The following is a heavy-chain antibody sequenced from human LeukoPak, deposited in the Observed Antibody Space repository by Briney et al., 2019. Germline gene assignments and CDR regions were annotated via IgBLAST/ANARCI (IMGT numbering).Heavy chain of an antibody. CDR1: GGSFSGYY. Sequence: SETLSLTCALSGGSFSGYYWSWIRQPPGKGLERIGEIKHSGSTNYHPPLKSRVTISVDTSKNQFSLKLSSVAAADTAVYYCARINYDSSGSFDYWGQGTLVTVSS. V-gene: IGHV4-34*01. CDR3: ARINYDSSGSFDY. J-gene: IGHJ4*02. CDR2: IKHSGST. D-gene: IGHD3-22*01.